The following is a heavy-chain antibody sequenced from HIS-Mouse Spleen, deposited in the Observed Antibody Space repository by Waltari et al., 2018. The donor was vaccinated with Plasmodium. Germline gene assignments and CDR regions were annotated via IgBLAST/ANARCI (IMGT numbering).Heavy chain of an antibody. D-gene: IGHD1-1*01. J-gene: IGHJ3*02. CDR3: ARGRWNHAFDI. CDR1: GFTFSRYD. Sequence: EVQLVESGGGLVQPGGSLRLSCAASGFTFSRYDMNWVRQATGKGLEWVSAIGTAGDTYYPGSVKGRLTISRENAKNSLYLQMNSLRAGDTAVYYCARGRWNHAFDIWGQGTMVTVSS. CDR2: IGTAGDT. V-gene: IGHV3-13*01.